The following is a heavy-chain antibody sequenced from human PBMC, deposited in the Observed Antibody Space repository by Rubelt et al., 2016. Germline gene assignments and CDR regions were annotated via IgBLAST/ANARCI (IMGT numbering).Heavy chain of an antibody. CDR2: IYHSGGT. D-gene: IGHD3-22*01. V-gene: IGHV4-4*02. CDR1: GGSISSSNW. J-gene: IGHJ5*02. Sequence: QVQLQESGPGLVKPSGTLSLTCAVSGGSISSSNWWSWVRQPPGKGLEWIGEIYHSGGTNYNPSLRGQVTIAGDKAKNQFALKLSSGTAADTAVYYCARVIYDSSGEFDPWGQGTLVTVSS. CDR3: ARVIYDSSGEFDP.